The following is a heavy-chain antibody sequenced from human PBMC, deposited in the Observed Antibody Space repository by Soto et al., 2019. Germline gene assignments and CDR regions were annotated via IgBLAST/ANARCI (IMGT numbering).Heavy chain of an antibody. CDR3: ARGGAWNKDYYFDY. D-gene: IGHD2-15*01. V-gene: IGHV3-30-3*01. CDR1: GFTFSSYA. Sequence: ESGGGVVQPGRSLRLSCAASGFTFSSYAMHWVRQAPGKGLEWVAVISYDGSNKYYADSVKGRFTISRDNSKNTLYLQMNSLRAEDTAVYYCARGGAWNKDYYFDYWGQGTLVTVSS. CDR2: ISYDGSNK. J-gene: IGHJ4*02.